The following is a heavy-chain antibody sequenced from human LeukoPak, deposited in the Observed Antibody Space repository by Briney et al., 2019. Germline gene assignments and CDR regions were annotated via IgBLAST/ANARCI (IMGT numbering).Heavy chain of an antibody. D-gene: IGHD3-22*01. CDR2: IYYSGST. Sequence: PSETLSLTCTVSVGSISRYYWSWIRQPPGKGLEGIGYIYYSGSTNYNPALKRRVTLSVDTSKNQFSLKLSSVTAADTAVYYCARGGWLRDNWFDPWGQGTMVPVSS. CDR1: VGSISRYY. V-gene: IGHV4-59*01. CDR3: ARGGWLRDNWFDP. J-gene: IGHJ5*02.